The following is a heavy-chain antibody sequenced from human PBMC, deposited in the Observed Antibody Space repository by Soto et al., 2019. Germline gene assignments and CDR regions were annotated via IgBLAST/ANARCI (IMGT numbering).Heavy chain of an antibody. J-gene: IGHJ6*01. D-gene: IGHD3-3*01. CDR1: GYSFTTYW. CDR2: IYPGDSDT. V-gene: IGHV5-51*01. Sequence: PGESLKISCQGSGYSFTTYWIGWVRQMPGKGLEWMGIIYPGDSDTRYSPSFQGQVTISADKSISTAYLQWSSLKASDTAMYYCATALSDTIRYFYNGMDVWGNETLVTLYS. CDR3: ATALSDTIRYFYNGMDV.